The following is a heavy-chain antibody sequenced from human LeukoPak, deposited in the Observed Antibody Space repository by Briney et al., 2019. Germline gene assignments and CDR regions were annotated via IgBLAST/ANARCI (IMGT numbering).Heavy chain of an antibody. D-gene: IGHD1-26*01. CDR1: GFMFSSYW. V-gene: IGHV3-74*01. J-gene: IGHJ4*02. CDR2: INSDGSST. Sequence: GGSLRLSCAASGFMFSSYWMHWVRQAPGKGLVWVSRINSDGSSTSYADSVKGRFTISRDNAKNTLYLQMNSLRAEDTAVYYCARGATYAYYQDYWGQGTLVTVSS. CDR3: ARGATYAYYQDY.